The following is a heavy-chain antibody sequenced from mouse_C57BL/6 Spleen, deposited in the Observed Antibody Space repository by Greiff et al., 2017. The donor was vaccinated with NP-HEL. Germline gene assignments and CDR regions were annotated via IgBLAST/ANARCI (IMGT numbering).Heavy chain of an antibody. D-gene: IGHD2-3*01. J-gene: IGHJ2*01. CDR3: AREGAYDGYYDPYCDY. CDR2: ISDGGSYT. V-gene: IGHV5-4*01. Sequence: EVHLVESGGGLVKPGGSLKLSCAASGFTFSSYAMSWVRQTPEKRLEWVATISDGGSYTYYPDNVKGRFTISRDNAKNNLYLQMSHLKSEDTAMYYCAREGAYDGYYDPYCDYWGQGTTLTVSS. CDR1: GFTFSSYA.